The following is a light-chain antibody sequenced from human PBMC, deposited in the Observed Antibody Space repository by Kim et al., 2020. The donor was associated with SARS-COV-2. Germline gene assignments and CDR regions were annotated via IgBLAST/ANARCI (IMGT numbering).Light chain of an antibody. CDR2: SNN. CDR1: SSNIGSNS. J-gene: IGLJ3*02. V-gene: IGLV1-44*01. Sequence: QSVLTQPPSASGTPGQRVTISCSGSSSNIGSNSVNWYQQRPGTAPKLLIYSNNYRPSGVTDRFSGSKSGTSASLAIRGLQSEDGADYYCAAWDDSRNGPVFGGGTQLTVL. CDR3: AAWDDSRNGPV.